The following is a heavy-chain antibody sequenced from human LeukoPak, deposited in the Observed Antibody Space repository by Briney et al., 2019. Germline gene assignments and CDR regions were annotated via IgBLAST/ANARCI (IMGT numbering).Heavy chain of an antibody. CDR3: ARYSSGWPGYYFDY. J-gene: IGHJ4*02. Sequence: SETLSLTCTVSGGSISSYYWSWIRQPPGKGLEWIGYIYYSGSTNYNPSLKSRVTISVDTSKNQFSLKLSSVTAADTAVYYCARYSSGWPGYYFDYWGQGTLVTVSS. D-gene: IGHD6-19*01. CDR2: IYYSGST. V-gene: IGHV4-59*01. CDR1: GGSISSYY.